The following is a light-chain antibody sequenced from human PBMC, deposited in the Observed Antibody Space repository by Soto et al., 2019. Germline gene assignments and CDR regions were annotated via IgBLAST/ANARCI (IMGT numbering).Light chain of an antibody. Sequence: DIQMTQSPPSLSASVGDRVTITCRASQSMSSNLNWYQQKPGKAPKVLIYAASSLQSGVPSRFSGSGSGTDFTLNISSLQPEDVATYYCQQTYSGPRTFGQGTKVEI. J-gene: IGKJ1*01. CDR3: QQTYSGPRT. CDR1: QSMSSN. CDR2: AAS. V-gene: IGKV1-39*01.